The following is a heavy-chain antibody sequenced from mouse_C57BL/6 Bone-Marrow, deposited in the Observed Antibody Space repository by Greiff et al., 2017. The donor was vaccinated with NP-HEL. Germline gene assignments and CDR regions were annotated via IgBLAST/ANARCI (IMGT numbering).Heavy chain of an antibody. CDR1: GYTFTSYW. D-gene: IGHD1-1*01. CDR3: ARKDGSSYYY. CDR2: IDPSDSYT. J-gene: IGHJ2*01. V-gene: IGHV1-50*01. Sequence: VQLQQSGAELVKPGASVKLSCKASGYTFTSYWMQWVKQRPGQGLEWIGEIDPSDSYTNYNQKFKGKATLTVDTSSSTAYMQLSSLTSEDSAVYYCARKDGSSYYYWGQGTTLTVSS.